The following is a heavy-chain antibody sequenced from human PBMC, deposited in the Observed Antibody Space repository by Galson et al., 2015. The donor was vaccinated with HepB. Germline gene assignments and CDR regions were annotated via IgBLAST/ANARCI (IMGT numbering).Heavy chain of an antibody. D-gene: IGHD5-24*01. CDR1: GFTLSTYW. CDR3: ARDGEMGFDL. V-gene: IGHV3-7*03. Sequence: SLRLSCAASGFTLSTYWMGWVRQAPGKGLEGVANIKEDGSEKYYVDFVKGRFTISRDNAKSSVYLQMTSLRAEDTAVYYCARDGEMGFDLWGQGTLVTVSS. J-gene: IGHJ5*02. CDR2: IKEDGSEK.